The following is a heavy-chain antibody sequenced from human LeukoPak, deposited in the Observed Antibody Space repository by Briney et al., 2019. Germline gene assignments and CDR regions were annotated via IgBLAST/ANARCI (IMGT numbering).Heavy chain of an antibody. CDR2: ISGSGGST. D-gene: IGHD2-2*01. CDR3: AKDGRYCSSTSCSRSATVTFHY. CDR1: GFTFSSYA. J-gene: IGHJ4*02. V-gene: IGHV3-23*01. Sequence: GGSLRLSCAASGFTFSSYAMSWVRQAPGKGLEWVSAISGSGGSTYYADSVKGRFTISRDNSKNTLYLQMNSLRAEDTAVYYCAKDGRYCSSTSCSRSATVTFHYWGQGTLVTVSS.